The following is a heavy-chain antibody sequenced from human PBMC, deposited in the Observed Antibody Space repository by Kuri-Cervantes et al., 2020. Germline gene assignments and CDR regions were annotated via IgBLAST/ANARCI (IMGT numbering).Heavy chain of an antibody. D-gene: IGHD5-18*01. J-gene: IGHJ4*02. CDR1: GFTFSSYW. CDR2: IKQDGSEK. CDR3: ASVYSYGYIPL. V-gene: IGHV3-7*01. Sequence: GESLKISCAASGFTFSSYWMSWVRQAPGKGLEWVANIKQDGSEKYYVDSVKGRFTISRDNAKNSLYLQMNSLRAEDTAVYYCASVYSYGYIPLWGQGTLVTVSS.